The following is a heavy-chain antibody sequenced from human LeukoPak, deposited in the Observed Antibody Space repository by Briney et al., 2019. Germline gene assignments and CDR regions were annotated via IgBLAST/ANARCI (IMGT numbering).Heavy chain of an antibody. J-gene: IGHJ6*03. D-gene: IGHD2-2*02. V-gene: IGHV3-48*04. Sequence: GGSLRLSCAASGFTFSSFSMIWVRQAPGKGLEWVSYISSSGNTIYYADSVKGRFTISRDNAKNSLYLQMNSLRAEDTAVYYCARNTAAIVLRYFYFYMDVWGKGTTVTVSS. CDR3: ARNTAAIVLRYFYFYMDV. CDR1: GFTFSSFS. CDR2: ISSSGNTI.